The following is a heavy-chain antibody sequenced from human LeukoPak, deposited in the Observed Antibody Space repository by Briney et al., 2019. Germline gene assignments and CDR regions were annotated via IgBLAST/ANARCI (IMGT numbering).Heavy chain of an antibody. CDR3: ARGELTMVRGVIYDY. CDR1: GFTFSSYS. J-gene: IGHJ4*02. Sequence: GGSLRLSCAASGFTFSSYSMNWVRQAPGKGLEWVSYISSSGSTIYYADSVKGRFTISRDNAKNSLYLQMNSLRAEDTAVYYCARGELTMVRGVIYDYWGQGTLVTVSS. V-gene: IGHV3-48*04. CDR2: ISSSGSTI. D-gene: IGHD3-10*01.